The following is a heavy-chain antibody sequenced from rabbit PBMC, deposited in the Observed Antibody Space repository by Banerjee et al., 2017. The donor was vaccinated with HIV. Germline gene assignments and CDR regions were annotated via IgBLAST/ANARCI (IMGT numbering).Heavy chain of an antibody. J-gene: IGHJ6*01. CDR2: IYTTTDTT. V-gene: IGHV1S40*01. Sequence: QSLVESGGGLVQPGGSLKLSCKASGFDLSSYYYMCWVRQAPGKGLEWIGCIYTTTDTTWYASWAKGRFTISKTSSTTVTLQMTSLTAADTATYFCARDRYGGTYYNLWGPGTLVTVS. CDR1: GFDLSSYYY. CDR3: ARDRYGGTYYNL. D-gene: IGHD8-1*01.